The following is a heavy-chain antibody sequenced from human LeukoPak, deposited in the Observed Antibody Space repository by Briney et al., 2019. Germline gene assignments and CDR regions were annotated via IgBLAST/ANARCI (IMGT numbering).Heavy chain of an antibody. J-gene: IGHJ5*02. D-gene: IGHD3-3*01. Sequence: GGSLRLSCAASGFTFSSYWMSLVRQAPGKGLEWVANIKQDGSEKYYVDSVKGRFTISRDNAKNSLYLQMNSLRAEDTAVYYCARDSSRYDFWSGYLLYNWFDPWGQGTLVTVPS. CDR2: IKQDGSEK. CDR1: GFTFSSYW. V-gene: IGHV3-7*01. CDR3: ARDSSRYDFWSGYLLYNWFDP.